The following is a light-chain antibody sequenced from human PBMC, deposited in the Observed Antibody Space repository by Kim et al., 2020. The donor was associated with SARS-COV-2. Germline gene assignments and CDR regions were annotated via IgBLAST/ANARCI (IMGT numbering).Light chain of an antibody. J-gene: IGKJ1*01. Sequence: EIVMTQSPATLSVSPGERATLSCRASQSVSRNLAWYQKKPGQAPRLLIHGAATRATGIPDRFGGSGSGTEFTLTISSLQSEDVAVYYCQQYDVWPRPFGQGTKVEIK. CDR2: GAA. CDR3: QQYDVWPRP. CDR1: QSVSRN. V-gene: IGKV3-15*01.